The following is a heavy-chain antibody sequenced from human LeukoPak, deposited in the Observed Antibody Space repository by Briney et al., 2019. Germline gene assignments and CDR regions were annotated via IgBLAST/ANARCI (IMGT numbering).Heavy chain of an antibody. CDR1: AFTFNNNY. CDR2: IYSAGST. Sequence: GGSLRLSCAASAFTFNNNYMSWVRQAPGKGLEWVSTIYSAGSTNYSDSVKGRFTISRDNSKNTMYLQMNSLRAEDTAVYYCAGGLRSGLIDYWGQGTLVTVSS. D-gene: IGHD4-17*01. V-gene: IGHV3-53*01. J-gene: IGHJ4*02. CDR3: AGGLRSGLIDY.